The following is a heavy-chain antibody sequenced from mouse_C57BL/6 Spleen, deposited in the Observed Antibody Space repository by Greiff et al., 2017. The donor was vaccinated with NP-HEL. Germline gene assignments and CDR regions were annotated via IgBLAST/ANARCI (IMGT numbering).Heavy chain of an antibody. CDR2: IYPSDSET. J-gene: IGHJ1*03. D-gene: IGHD1-1*01. CDR1: GYTFTSYW. Sequence: QVQLQQPGAELVRPGSSVKLSCKASGYTFTSYWMDWVKQRPGQGLEWIGNIYPSDSETHYNQKFKDKATLTVDKSSSTAYMQLSSLTSEDSAVYYCARENWVTTVVAAKGYFEVWGTGTTVTVSA. CDR3: ARENWVTTVVAAKGYFEV. V-gene: IGHV1-61*01.